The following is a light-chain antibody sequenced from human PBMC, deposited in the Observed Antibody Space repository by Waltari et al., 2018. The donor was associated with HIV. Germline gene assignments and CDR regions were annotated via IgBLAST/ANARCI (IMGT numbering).Light chain of an antibody. J-gene: IGLJ2*01. Sequence: QSVLTTTPSASGTPGPRVPLSWSGSTSATGNNYVYWFQQFPGTPPKVLIYKNDQRPSGVSDRFSASKSGTSASLAISGLRTEDESDFYCAAWDDIRSGWIFGGGTKLTVL. CDR1: TSATGNNY. CDR2: KND. CDR3: AAWDDIRSGWI. V-gene: IGLV1-47*01.